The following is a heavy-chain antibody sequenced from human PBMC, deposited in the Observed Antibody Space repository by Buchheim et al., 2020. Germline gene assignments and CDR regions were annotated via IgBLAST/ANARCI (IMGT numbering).Heavy chain of an antibody. CDR1: GFTFSDYY. Sequence: QVQLVESGGGLLKPGGSLRLSCAASGFTFSDYYMSWIRQAPGKGLEWVSYISDSSSYTNYADSVKGRFSISRDNAKNSLYLQMNSLRAEDTAVYYCARVLKWEHYYFDYWGQGTL. J-gene: IGHJ4*02. D-gene: IGHD1-26*01. V-gene: IGHV3-11*05. CDR3: ARVLKWEHYYFDY. CDR2: ISDSSSYT.